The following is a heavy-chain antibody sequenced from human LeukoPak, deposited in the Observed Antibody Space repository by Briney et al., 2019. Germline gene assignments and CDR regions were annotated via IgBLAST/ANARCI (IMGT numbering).Heavy chain of an antibody. J-gene: IGHJ5*02. D-gene: IGHD4-11*01. CDR1: GYTFTNYR. Sequence: ASVKVSCKAFGYTFTNYRLHWVRQAPGQGLEWMGLINPSGGSTNYAQKLQGRVTITTDESTSTAYMELSSLRSEDTAVYYCARDRLTTVTGEDWFDPWGQGTLVTVSS. CDR3: ARDRLTTVTGEDWFDP. V-gene: IGHV1-46*01. CDR2: INPSGGST.